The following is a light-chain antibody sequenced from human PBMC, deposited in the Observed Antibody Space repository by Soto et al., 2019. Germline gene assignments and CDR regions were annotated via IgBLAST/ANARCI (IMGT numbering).Light chain of an antibody. CDR2: DAS. Sequence: EIVWTQSPATLSLSPGERATISCRASQRVSSYLAWYQQEPGQAPRLLIYDASNRATGIPARFSGSGSGTDFTLTISSLEPEDFAVYYCQQRSNWPPTWTFGQGTKVEIK. CDR3: QQRSNWPPTWT. J-gene: IGKJ1*01. CDR1: QRVSSY. V-gene: IGKV3-11*01.